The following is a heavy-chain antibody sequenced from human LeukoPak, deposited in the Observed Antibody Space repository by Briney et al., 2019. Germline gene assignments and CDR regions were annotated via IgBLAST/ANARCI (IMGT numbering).Heavy chain of an antibody. Sequence: SETLSLTCTVSGGSISSYYWSWIRQPPGKGLEWIGYIYYSGSTYYNPSLKSRVTISVDTSKNQFSLKLSSVTAADTAVYYCARGPVVVIPFDIWGQGTMVTVSS. V-gene: IGHV4-59*08. D-gene: IGHD3-22*01. CDR1: GGSISSYY. J-gene: IGHJ3*02. CDR3: ARGPVVVIPFDI. CDR2: IYYSGST.